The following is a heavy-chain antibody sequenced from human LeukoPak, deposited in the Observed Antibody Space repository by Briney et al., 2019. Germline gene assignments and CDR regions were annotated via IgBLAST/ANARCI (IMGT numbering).Heavy chain of an antibody. V-gene: IGHV1-2*02. Sequence: ASVKVSCQASGYTFTRYYLHWLRQAPGQGLQWMGWINPNSGGTHYAQKFQGRVTMTRDTSITTAYMELSRLRSDDTAVYYCARVITNDNYYYYNLDVWGKGATVTVSS. CDR3: ARVITNDNYYYYNLDV. J-gene: IGHJ6*04. CDR2: INPNSGGT. CDR1: GYTFTRYY.